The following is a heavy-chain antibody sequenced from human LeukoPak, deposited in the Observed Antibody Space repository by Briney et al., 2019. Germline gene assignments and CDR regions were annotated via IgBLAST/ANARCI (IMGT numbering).Heavy chain of an antibody. Sequence: GGSLRLSCAASGFTFSDYYMSWLRQAPGKGLEWASYISSSSSYTNYADSVKGRFTISRDNAKNSLYLQMNSLRAEDTAVYYCARDLGYSSSWLDYWGQGTLVTVSS. V-gene: IGHV3-11*06. J-gene: IGHJ4*02. CDR3: ARDLGYSSSWLDY. D-gene: IGHD6-13*01. CDR1: GFTFSDYY. CDR2: ISSSSSYT.